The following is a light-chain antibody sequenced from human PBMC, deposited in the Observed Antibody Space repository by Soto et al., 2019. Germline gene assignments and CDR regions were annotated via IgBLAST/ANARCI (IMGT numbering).Light chain of an antibody. CDR3: FSYTTSSTYV. CDR1: SSDVGAYNY. V-gene: IGLV2-14*03. Sequence: QSALAQPASVSGSPGQSITISCTGTSSDVGAYNYVSWYQQLPGKAPKLMIYDVSNRPSGVSNRFSGSKSGNTASLTISGLQAEDETDYYCFSYTTSSTYVFGIGTKVTVL. CDR2: DVS. J-gene: IGLJ1*01.